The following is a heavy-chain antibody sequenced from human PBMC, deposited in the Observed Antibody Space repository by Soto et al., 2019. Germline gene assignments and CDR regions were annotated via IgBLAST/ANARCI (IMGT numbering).Heavy chain of an antibody. CDR2: IYYSGST. CDR3: ARVGLSAVAAYGNWFDP. J-gene: IGHJ5*02. CDR1: GGSISSYY. D-gene: IGHD6-19*01. Sequence: SETLSLTCTVSGGSISSYYWSWIRQPPGKGLEWIGYIYYSGSTNYNPSLKSRVTISVDTSKNQFSLKLSSVTAADTAVYYCARVGLSAVAAYGNWFDPWGQGTLVTVSS. V-gene: IGHV4-59*01.